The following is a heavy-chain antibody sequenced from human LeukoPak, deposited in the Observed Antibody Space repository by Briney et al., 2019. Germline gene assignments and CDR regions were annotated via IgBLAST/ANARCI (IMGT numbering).Heavy chain of an antibody. D-gene: IGHD5-12*01. CDR1: GGSISSGGYY. J-gene: IGHJ4*02. V-gene: IGHV4-31*03. Sequence: SETLSLTCTVSGGSISSGGYYWSWIRQHPGKGLEWIGYIYYSGSTYYNPSLKSRVTISVDTSKNQFSLKLSSVSAADTAVYYCARVGYSGYDFDYWGQGTLVTVSS. CDR2: IYYSGST. CDR3: ARVGYSGYDFDY.